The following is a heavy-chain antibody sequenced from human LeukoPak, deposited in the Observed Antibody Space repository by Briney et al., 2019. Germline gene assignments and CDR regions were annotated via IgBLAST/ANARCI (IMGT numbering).Heavy chain of an antibody. J-gene: IGHJ4*02. Sequence: SVKVSCKASGGTFSSYTISWVRQAPGQGLEWMGRIIPILGIANYAQKFQGRVTITADKSTSTAYMELSSLRSEDTAVYYCVRDQRMTTVTSYYFDYWGQGTLVTVSS. V-gene: IGHV1-69*04. D-gene: IGHD4-11*01. CDR1: GGTFSSYT. CDR2: IIPILGIA. CDR3: VRDQRMTTVTSYYFDY.